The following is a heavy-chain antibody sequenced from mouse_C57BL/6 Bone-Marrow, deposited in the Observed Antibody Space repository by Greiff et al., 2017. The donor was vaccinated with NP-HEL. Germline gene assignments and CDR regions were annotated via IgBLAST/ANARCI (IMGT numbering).Heavy chain of an antibody. V-gene: IGHV1-7*01. CDR1: GYTFTSYW. J-gene: IGHJ4*01. CDR2: VIPSSGCT. CDR3: ARGGFRSSYGYAMDY. D-gene: IGHD1-1*01. Sequence: VQLQQSGAELVKPGASVKLSCKASGYTFTSYWMIWVKQRPGQGLEWIGDVIPSSGCTKYNEKLFDKATLTAAKSSSTAYLQLSSRTSEDSAVYYCARGGFRSSYGYAMDYWGQGTSVTVSS.